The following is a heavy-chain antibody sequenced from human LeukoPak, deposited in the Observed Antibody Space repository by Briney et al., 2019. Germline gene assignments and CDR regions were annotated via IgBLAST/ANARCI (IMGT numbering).Heavy chain of an antibody. CDR1: GGSISSYY. CDR3: ARAPSYCSGGSCYSWYFDL. D-gene: IGHD2-15*01. V-gene: IGHV4-59*12. Sequence: SETLSLTCTVSGGSISSYYWSWIRQPPGKGLEWIGYIYFSGSTNYNPSLKSRVTISVDTSKNQFSLKLSSVTAADTAVYYCARAPSYCSGGSCYSWYFDLWGRGTLVTVSS. CDR2: IYFSGST. J-gene: IGHJ2*01.